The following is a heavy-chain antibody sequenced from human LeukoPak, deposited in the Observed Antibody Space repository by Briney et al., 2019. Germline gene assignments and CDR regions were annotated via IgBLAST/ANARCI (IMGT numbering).Heavy chain of an antibody. CDR1: GFTFSDHN. Sequence: PGGSLRLSCEASGFTFSDHNMDWIRQAPGKGLEWIGRFRNKVNSYTTDYAASVRDRFTISRDESKNSVYLQMNSLKTEDTAVYYCAWGDAYCSGDCFSDWGQGTLVTVSA. CDR3: AWGDAYCSGDCFSD. CDR2: FRNKVNSYTT. D-gene: IGHD2-21*02. J-gene: IGHJ4*02. V-gene: IGHV3-72*01.